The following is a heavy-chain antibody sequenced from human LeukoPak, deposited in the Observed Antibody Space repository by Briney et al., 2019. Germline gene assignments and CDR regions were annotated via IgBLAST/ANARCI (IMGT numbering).Heavy chain of an antibody. Sequence: SKTLSLTCTVSGGSISSRDNYWGWFRQPPGKGLEWIGSTYYSANTYYNPSLESRVTISVDTSKSQSSLKVSSATAADTAVYYCARQVTLTHYYVMDVWGQGTTVTVAS. V-gene: IGHV4-39*01. CDR1: GGSISSRDNY. D-gene: IGHD4-17*01. CDR2: TYYSANT. CDR3: ARQVTLTHYYVMDV. J-gene: IGHJ6*02.